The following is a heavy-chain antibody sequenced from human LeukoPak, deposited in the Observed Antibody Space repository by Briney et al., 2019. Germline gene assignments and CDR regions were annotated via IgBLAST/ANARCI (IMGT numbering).Heavy chain of an antibody. Sequence: ASVKVSCKASGYTFTGYYMHWVRQAPGQGLEWMGWINPNSGGTNYAQKFQGRVTMTRDTSISTAYMELSRLRSDDTAVYYCARYSYYCDSSGLNYWGQGTLVTVSS. CDR2: INPNSGGT. V-gene: IGHV1-2*02. J-gene: IGHJ4*02. CDR3: ARYSYYCDSSGLNY. CDR1: GYTFTGYY. D-gene: IGHD3-22*01.